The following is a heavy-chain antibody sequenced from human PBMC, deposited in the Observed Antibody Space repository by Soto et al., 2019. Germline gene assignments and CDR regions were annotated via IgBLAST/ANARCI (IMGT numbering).Heavy chain of an antibody. CDR3: AADRLTPLLSLYYYGMDV. V-gene: IGHV1-58*01. Sequence: SVKVSCKSSGFTFTSSAVQWVRQARGQRLEWIGWIVVGSGNTNYAQKFQERVTITRDMSTSTAYMELSSLRSEDTAVYYCAADRLTPLLSLYYYGMDVWGQGTTVTVSS. CDR1: GFTFTSSA. CDR2: IVVGSGNT. J-gene: IGHJ6*02. D-gene: IGHD1-26*01.